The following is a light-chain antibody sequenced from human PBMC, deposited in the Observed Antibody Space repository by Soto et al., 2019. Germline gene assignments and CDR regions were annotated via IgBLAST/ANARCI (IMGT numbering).Light chain of an antibody. J-gene: IGKJ3*01. Sequence: EIVLTQSPGTLSLSPGERATLSCRASQRVSSSYLAWYQHKPGQAPRLLIYGASSRATGIPDRFSGSGSGTDFTLTISRLEPEDFAVYYCQQYHTSPLTFVPGTKVDIK. CDR3: QQYHTSPLT. CDR2: GAS. V-gene: IGKV3-20*01. CDR1: QRVSSSY.